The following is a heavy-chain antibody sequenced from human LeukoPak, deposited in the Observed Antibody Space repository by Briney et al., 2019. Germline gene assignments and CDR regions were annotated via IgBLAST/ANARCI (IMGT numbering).Heavy chain of an antibody. V-gene: IGHV4-4*07. CDR1: GASISSYY. CDR3: VRDKYYYDSSGYYKFDP. J-gene: IGHJ5*02. Sequence: PSETLSLTCTVSGASISSYYWSWIRQPAGKGLEWIGRIYIRGSTNYNPSLKSRVTMSVDTSKNQFSLKLSSVTAADRAVYYCVRDKYYYDSSGYYKFDPWGQGTLGTVSS. CDR2: IYIRGST. D-gene: IGHD3-22*01.